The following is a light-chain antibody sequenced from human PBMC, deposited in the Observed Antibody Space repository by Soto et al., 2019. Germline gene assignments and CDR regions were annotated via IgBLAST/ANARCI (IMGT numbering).Light chain of an antibody. J-gene: IGLJ2*01. CDR2: DAS. V-gene: IGLV2-11*01. CDR3: CSYAGSYTYVV. CDR1: SSDVAAYNY. Sequence: QSVLTQPRSVSGSPGQSVTISCTGTSSDVAAYNYVSWYQQHPGKAPKLLICDASRRPSGVPDRFSGSKSGNTASLTISGLQAEDEADYYCCSYAGSYTYVVFGGGTKLTVL.